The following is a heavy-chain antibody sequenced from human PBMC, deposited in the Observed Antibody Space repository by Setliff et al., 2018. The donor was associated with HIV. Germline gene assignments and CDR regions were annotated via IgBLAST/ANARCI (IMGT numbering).Heavy chain of an antibody. Sequence: SETLSLTCTVSGGSISTYYWSWIRQPADKALEWIGRISASGSTNYNPSLESRVTISVDTSKNQFSLKLSSVTAADTAVYYCARHFGWLPREIDYWGQGTLVTVSS. V-gene: IGHV4-4*07. CDR3: ARHFGWLPREIDY. J-gene: IGHJ4*02. CDR2: ISASGST. D-gene: IGHD5-12*01. CDR1: GGSISTYY.